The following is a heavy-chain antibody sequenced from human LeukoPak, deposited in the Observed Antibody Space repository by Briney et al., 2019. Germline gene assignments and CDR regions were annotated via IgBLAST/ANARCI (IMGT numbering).Heavy chain of an antibody. CDR2: ISGSGGST. J-gene: IGHJ4*02. V-gene: IGHV3-23*01. CDR1: GFTFSSYA. D-gene: IGHD3-9*01. Sequence: GGSLRLSCAASGFTFSSYAMSWVRQAPGKGLEWVSGISGSGGSTYYADSVKGRFTISRDNSKNTLYLQINSLRVEDTAVYYCAKDRHDILSGYYKGLDYWGQGTLVSVSS. CDR3: AKDRHDILSGYYKGLDY.